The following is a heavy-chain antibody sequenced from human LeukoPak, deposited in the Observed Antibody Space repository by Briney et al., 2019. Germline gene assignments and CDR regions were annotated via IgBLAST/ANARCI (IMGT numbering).Heavy chain of an antibody. D-gene: IGHD6-6*01. CDR3: ARVHLTPRQLAEGNFDY. Sequence: GGSLRLSCAASGFTFSSYSMNWVRQAPGKGLEWVSSISSSSSYIYYADSVKGRFTISRDNAKNSLYLQMNSLRVEDTAVYYCARVHLTPRQLAEGNFDYWGQGTLVTVSS. J-gene: IGHJ4*02. CDR2: ISSSSSYI. V-gene: IGHV3-21*01. CDR1: GFTFSSYS.